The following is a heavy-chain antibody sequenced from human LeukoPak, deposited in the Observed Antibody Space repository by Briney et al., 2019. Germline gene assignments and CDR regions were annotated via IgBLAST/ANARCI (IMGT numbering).Heavy chain of an antibody. Sequence: PGGSLRLSCAASGITFSSYAMSWVRQAPGKGLEWVSAISGSGGSTYYADSVKGRFTISRDNSKNTLYLQMNSLRAEDTAVYYCAKSSYGYDYFDYWGQGTLVTVSS. V-gene: IGHV3-23*01. J-gene: IGHJ4*02. CDR3: AKSSYGYDYFDY. CDR1: GITFSSYA. D-gene: IGHD5-18*01. CDR2: ISGSGGST.